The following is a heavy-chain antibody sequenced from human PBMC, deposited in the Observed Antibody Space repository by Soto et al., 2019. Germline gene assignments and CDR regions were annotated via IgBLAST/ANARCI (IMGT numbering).Heavy chain of an antibody. CDR3: AREPYCGGDCYGLY. D-gene: IGHD2-21*02. CDR2: ISSSGSTI. Sequence: EVQLVESGGGLVRPGGSLRLSCAASGFTFSSYEMNWVRQAPGKGLEWVSYISSSGSTIYYADSVKGRFTISRDNAKNSLYLQMNSLRAEDTAVYYCAREPYCGGDCYGLYWGQGTLVTVSS. V-gene: IGHV3-48*03. J-gene: IGHJ4*02. CDR1: GFTFSSYE.